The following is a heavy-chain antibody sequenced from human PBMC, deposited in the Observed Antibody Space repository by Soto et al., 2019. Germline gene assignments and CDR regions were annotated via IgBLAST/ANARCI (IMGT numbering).Heavy chain of an antibody. CDR2: ISSSSSYI. CDR3: ARDLKEGSGY. J-gene: IGHJ4*02. D-gene: IGHD3-10*01. Sequence: PGGSLRLSCAASGFTFSSYSMNWVRQAPGKGLEWVSSISSSSSYIYYADSVKGRFTISRDNAENSLYLQMNSLRVEDTAVYYCARDLKEGSGYWGQGTLVTVSS. CDR1: GFTFSSYS. V-gene: IGHV3-21*01.